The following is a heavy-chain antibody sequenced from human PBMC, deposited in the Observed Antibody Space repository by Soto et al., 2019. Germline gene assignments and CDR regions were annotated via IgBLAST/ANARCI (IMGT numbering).Heavy chain of an antibody. V-gene: IGHV1-69*13. Sequence: SVKVSCKSPVGTFKNNGISWVRQAPGQGLEWMGGIIPVFGTTNYAQKFQGRLTITADDFTSTVYMELSRLRYEDTAVYYCARAKGVAVATILYYFDYWGPGTLVTVSS. D-gene: IGHD5-12*01. J-gene: IGHJ4*02. CDR3: ARAKGVAVATILYYFDY. CDR2: IIPVFGTT. CDR1: VGTFKNNG.